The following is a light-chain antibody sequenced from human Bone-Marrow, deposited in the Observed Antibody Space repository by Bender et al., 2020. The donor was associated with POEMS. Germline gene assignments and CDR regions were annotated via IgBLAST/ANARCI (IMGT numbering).Light chain of an antibody. V-gene: IGLV2-14*03. CDR3: SSYTSRSTVL. Sequence: QSALTQPPSASGSPGQSVTISCTGTSSDVGGYWYVSWYQQHPGKAPKLMIYDVSSRPSGVSDRFSGSKSGNTASLTISGLQSEDEGDYYCSSYTSRSTVLFGGGTKLTVL. J-gene: IGLJ2*01. CDR2: DVS. CDR1: SSDVGGYWY.